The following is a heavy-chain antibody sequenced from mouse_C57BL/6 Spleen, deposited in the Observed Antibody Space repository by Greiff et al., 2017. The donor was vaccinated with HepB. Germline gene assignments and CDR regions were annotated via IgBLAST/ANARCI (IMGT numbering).Heavy chain of an antibody. V-gene: IGHV2-4*01. D-gene: IGHD1-1*01. Sequence: VMLVESGPGLVQPSQSLSITCTVSGFSLTSYGVHWVRQPPGKGLEWLGVIWSGGSTDYNAAFISRLSISKDNSKSQVFFKMNSLQADDTAIYYCANAYYYGSSPFAYWGQGTLVTVSA. CDR1: GFSLTSYG. CDR3: ANAYYYGSSPFAY. J-gene: IGHJ3*01. CDR2: IWSGGST.